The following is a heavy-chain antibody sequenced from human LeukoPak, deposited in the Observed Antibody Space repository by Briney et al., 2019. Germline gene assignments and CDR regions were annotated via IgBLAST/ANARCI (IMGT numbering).Heavy chain of an antibody. V-gene: IGHV4-61*02. D-gene: IGHD6-13*01. CDR3: ARDRWQQLRYWYFDL. CDR2: NYASGST. Sequence: SETLSLTCTVSGVSISSGSYYWNWIRQPAGEGLEGLGRNYASGSTNYNPSLKSRVTISVDTSKSQFSLKLRSVTAADTAVYYCARDRWQQLRYWYFDLWGRGTLVTVSS. CDR1: GVSISSGSYY. J-gene: IGHJ2*01.